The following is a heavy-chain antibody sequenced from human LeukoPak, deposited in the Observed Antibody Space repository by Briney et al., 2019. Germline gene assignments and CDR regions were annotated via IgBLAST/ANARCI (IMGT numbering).Heavy chain of an antibody. D-gene: IGHD2-21*01. J-gene: IGHJ4*02. CDR2: IWYDGHNK. CDR3: AREWGLIAVAGGPGY. V-gene: IGHV3-33*08. CDR1: GFPFNTYS. Sequence: GGSLRLSCAGSGFPFNTYSMNWVRQAPGKGLQWLAIIWYDGHNKYYADSVKGRFTISRDNSKNTLFLEMNDLKAEDTAVYYCAREWGLIAVAGGPGYWGQGTLVTVSS.